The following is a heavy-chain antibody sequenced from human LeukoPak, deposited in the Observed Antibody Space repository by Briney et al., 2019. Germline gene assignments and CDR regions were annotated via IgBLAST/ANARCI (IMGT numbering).Heavy chain of an antibody. Sequence: PSETLSLTCTVSPDSTTSNFWSWVRQPPGKGLEWIGEIHRSGSTNYNPPLQSRVTISIDRSKNQIALELSSVTAADTAVYYCAREIVGGFNPGAYWGQGTLVTVSS. D-gene: IGHD1-14*01. J-gene: IGHJ4*02. CDR2: IHRSGST. CDR3: AREIVGGFNPGAY. V-gene: IGHV4-4*02. CDR1: PDSTTSNF.